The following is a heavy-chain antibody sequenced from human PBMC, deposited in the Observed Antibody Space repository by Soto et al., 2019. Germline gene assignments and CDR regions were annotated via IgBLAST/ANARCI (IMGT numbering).Heavy chain of an antibody. J-gene: IGHJ4*02. CDR1: GGTSSSYA. V-gene: IGHV1-69*12. D-gene: IGHD5-12*01. CDR3: ARDGMRWLRSRHFDY. Sequence: QVQLVQSGAEVKKPGSSVKVSCKASGGTSSSYAISWVRQAPGQGLEWMGGIIPFFGTANYAQKFQGRVTITADESTSTAYMELSSLRSEDTAVHYCARDGMRWLRSRHFDYWGQGTLVTVSS. CDR2: IIPFFGTA.